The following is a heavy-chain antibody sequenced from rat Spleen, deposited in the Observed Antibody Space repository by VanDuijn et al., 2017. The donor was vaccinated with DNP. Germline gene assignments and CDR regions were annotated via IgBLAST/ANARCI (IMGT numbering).Heavy chain of an antibody. CDR2: ISYDGDNT. CDR3: ARGSTSLYWYFDF. CDR1: GFTFSDSY. D-gene: IGHD3-1*01. J-gene: IGHJ1*01. V-gene: IGHV5-20*01. Sequence: EVQLVESGGGLVQPGRSLKLSCAASGFTFSDSYMVWVRQAPMKGLEWVAFISYDGDNTYYGDSVKDRFTISRDNAKSSLYLQMNSLKSEDTATFYCARGSTSLYWYFDFWGPGTMVTVSS.